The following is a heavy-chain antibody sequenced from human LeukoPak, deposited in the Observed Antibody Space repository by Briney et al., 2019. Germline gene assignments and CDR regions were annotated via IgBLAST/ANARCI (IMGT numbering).Heavy chain of an antibody. V-gene: IGHV3-7*01. CDR1: GFTSSTYW. J-gene: IGHJ4*02. CDR3: ARDLTARPYGSGSFDF. Sequence: GSLRLSCAASGFTSSTYWMSWVRQAPGKGLEWAANIKQDGSEKYYVDSVKGRFTISRDNAKNSLFLQMKSLRADDTAVYYCARDLTARPYGSGSFDFWGQGTLITVSS. D-gene: IGHD3-10*01. CDR2: IKQDGSEK.